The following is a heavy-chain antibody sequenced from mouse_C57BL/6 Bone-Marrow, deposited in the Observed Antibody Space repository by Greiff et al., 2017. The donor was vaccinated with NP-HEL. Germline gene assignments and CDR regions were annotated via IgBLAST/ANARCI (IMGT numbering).Heavy chain of an antibody. CDR2: ISDGGSYT. V-gene: IGHV5-4*01. Sequence: EVQRVESGGGLVKPGGSLKLSCAASGFTFSSYAMSWVRQTPEKRLEWVATISDGGSYTYYPDNLKGRFTISRDNAKNNLYLQMSHLKSEDTAMYYCARGDGYWGQGTTLTVSS. J-gene: IGHJ2*01. CDR3: ARGDGY. CDR1: GFTFSSYA.